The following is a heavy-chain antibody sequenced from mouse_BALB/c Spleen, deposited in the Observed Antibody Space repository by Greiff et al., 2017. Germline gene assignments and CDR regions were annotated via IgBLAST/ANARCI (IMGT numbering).Heavy chain of an antibody. J-gene: IGHJ1*01. CDR1: GFTFSSYA. Sequence: EVQGVASGGGLVKPGGSLKLSCAASGFTFSSYAMSWVRQTPEKRLEWVASISSGGSTYYPDSVKGRFTISRDNARNILYLQMSSVRSEDTAMYYCARGGAYWYFDVWGAGTTVTVSS. CDR3: ARGGAYWYFDV. V-gene: IGHV5-6-5*01. CDR2: ISSGGST.